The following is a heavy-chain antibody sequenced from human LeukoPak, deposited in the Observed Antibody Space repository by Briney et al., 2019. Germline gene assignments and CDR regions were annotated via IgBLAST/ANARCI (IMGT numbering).Heavy chain of an antibody. CDR2: INHSGST. D-gene: IGHD4-23*01. V-gene: IGHV4-34*01. CDR3: ARDGYGGNSHDY. J-gene: IGHJ4*02. Sequence: SETLSLTCAVYGGSFSGYYWSWLRQPPGKGLEWIGEINHSGSTNYNPSLKSRVTISVDTSKNQFSLKLSSVTAADTAVYYCARDGYGGNSHDYWGQGTLVTVSS. CDR1: GGSFSGYY.